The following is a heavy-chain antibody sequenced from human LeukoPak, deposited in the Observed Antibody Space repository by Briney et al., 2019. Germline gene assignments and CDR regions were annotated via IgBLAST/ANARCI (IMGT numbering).Heavy chain of an antibody. CDR2: DGSGK. D-gene: IGHD3-10*01. V-gene: IGHV3-30*04. Sequence: GRPLRLSCAASGFTFTTYPMHWVRQSPGKGLEWVAVDGSGKYYTDSVKGRFTISRDNSRNTLYLQMNSLRAEDTAVYYCAREWADSYSSGSHYCFDYWGQGTLVTVSS. CDR3: AREWADSYSSGSHYCFDY. CDR1: GFTFTTYP. J-gene: IGHJ4*02.